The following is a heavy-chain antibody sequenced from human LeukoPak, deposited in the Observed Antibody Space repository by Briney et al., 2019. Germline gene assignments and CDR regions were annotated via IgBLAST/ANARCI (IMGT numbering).Heavy chain of an antibody. D-gene: IGHD3-22*01. J-gene: IGHJ5*02. Sequence: GGSLRLSCAASGFTFSSYGMNWVRQAPGKGLEWVSSISSSSSYIYYADSVKGRFTISRDNAKNSLYMQMNSLRAEDTAVYYCARDNSPWYYDSSAPPGEFDPWGQGTLVTVSS. CDR1: GFTFSSYG. CDR2: ISSSSSYI. CDR3: ARDNSPWYYDSSAPPGEFDP. V-gene: IGHV3-21*01.